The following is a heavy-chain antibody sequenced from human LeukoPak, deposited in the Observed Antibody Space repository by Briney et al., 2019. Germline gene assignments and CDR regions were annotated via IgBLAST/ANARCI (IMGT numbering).Heavy chain of an antibody. J-gene: IGHJ4*02. V-gene: IGHV3-30-3*01. CDR3: ARFSSTPD. D-gene: IGHD6-6*01. CDR2: ISYDGSNK. Sequence: PGGSLRLSCAASGFTFSSYAMHWVRQAPGKGLEWVAVISYDGSNKYYADSVKGRFTISRDNSKNTLCLQMNSLRAEDTAVYYCARFSSTPDWGQGTLVTVSS. CDR1: GFTFSSYA.